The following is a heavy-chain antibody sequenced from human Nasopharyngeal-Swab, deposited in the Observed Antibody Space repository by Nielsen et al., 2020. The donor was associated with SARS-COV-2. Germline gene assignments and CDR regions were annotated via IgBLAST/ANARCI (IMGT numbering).Heavy chain of an antibody. V-gene: IGHV4-30-4*01. Sequence: PGKGLEWIGSIYYSGSTYYSPSLKSRVTISVDTSKNQFSLKLSSVTAADTAVYYCARDDVYCSSTSCYRAPLNYWGQGTLVTVSS. D-gene: IGHD2-2*01. J-gene: IGHJ4*02. CDR2: IYYSGST. CDR3: ARDDVYCSSTSCYRAPLNY.